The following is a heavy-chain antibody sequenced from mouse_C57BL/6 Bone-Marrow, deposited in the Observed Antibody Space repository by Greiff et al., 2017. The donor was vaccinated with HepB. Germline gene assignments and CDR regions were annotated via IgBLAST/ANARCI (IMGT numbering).Heavy chain of an antibody. Sequence: VQLQQPGAELVRPGSSVKLSCKASGYTFTSYWLDWVKQRPGQGLEWIGNIYPSDSETHYNQKFKDKATLTVDKSSSTAYMQLSSLTSEDSAVYYCSRDYGSGYMNYWGQGTTLTVSS. V-gene: IGHV1-61*01. D-gene: IGHD1-1*01. CDR1: GYTFTSYW. CDR3: SRDYGSGYMNY. J-gene: IGHJ2*01. CDR2: IYPSDSET.